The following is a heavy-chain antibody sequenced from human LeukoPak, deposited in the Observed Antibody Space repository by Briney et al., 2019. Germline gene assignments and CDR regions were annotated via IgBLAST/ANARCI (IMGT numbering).Heavy chain of an antibody. Sequence: LSLTCAVYGGSFSGYYWSWIRQPPGKGLEWVAVIWNDGSNKYYADSVKGRFTISRDNSKDTLYLQMNSLRVEDTAVYYCARAVGPFDYWGQGTLVTVSS. D-gene: IGHD3-16*01. CDR3: ARAVGPFDY. CDR1: GGSFSGYY. J-gene: IGHJ4*02. V-gene: IGHV3-33*08. CDR2: IWNDGSNK.